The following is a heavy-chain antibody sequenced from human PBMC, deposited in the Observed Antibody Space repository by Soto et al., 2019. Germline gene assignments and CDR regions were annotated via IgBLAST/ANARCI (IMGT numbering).Heavy chain of an antibody. J-gene: IGHJ4*02. Sequence: GGSLTLSCAASGFTFSSDWMHWVRQAPGKGLVWVSRINTDGSDTSYADSVKGRFTISRDDSKNTLYLQMNSLKTEDTAVYYCTTSLLRYFDGLPQPPDYWGQGT. CDR1: GFTFSSDW. V-gene: IGHV3-74*01. CDR2: INTDGSDT. CDR3: TTSLLRYFDGLPQPPDY. D-gene: IGHD3-9*01.